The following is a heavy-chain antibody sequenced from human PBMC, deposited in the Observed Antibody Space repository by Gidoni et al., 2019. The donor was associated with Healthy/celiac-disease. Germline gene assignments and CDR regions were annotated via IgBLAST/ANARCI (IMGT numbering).Heavy chain of an antibody. CDR2: IYYSGST. D-gene: IGHD3-22*01. CDR3: AVSDSSGRYYYYGMDV. CDR1: GGSISSSSYY. Sequence: QLQLQESGPGLVKPSETLSLTCTVSGGSISSSSYYWGWIRQPPGKGLERIGSIYYSGSTYYNPSLKSRVTISVDTSKNQFSLKLSSVTAADTAVYYCAVSDSSGRYYYYGMDVWGQGTTVTVSS. V-gene: IGHV4-39*01. J-gene: IGHJ6*02.